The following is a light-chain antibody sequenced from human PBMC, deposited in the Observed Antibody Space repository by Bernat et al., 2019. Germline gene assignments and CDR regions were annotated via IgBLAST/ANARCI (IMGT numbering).Light chain of an antibody. V-gene: IGLV3-21*04. CDR2: SDS. CDR3: QVWDSSSDHYV. Sequence: SYVLTQPPSVSVAPGKTARITRGGNNIGTKSVHWYQQKPGQAPVLVIYSDSGRPSGIPERFSGSNSGNTATLTISRVEAGDEADYYCQVWDSSSDHYVFGTGTKVTVL. CDR1: NIGTKS. J-gene: IGLJ1*01.